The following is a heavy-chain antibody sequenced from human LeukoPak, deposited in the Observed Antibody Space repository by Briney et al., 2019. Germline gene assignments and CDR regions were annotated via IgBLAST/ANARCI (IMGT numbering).Heavy chain of an antibody. CDR2: MNPNSANT. V-gene: IGHV1-8*03. Sequence: GASVTVSCKASGYTFTSYDINWVRQATGQGLEWMGWMNPNSANTGYAQKFQGRVTITRNTSISTAYMELSSLRSEDTAVYYCAVSSSGTTDAFDIWGQGTMVTVSS. CDR1: GYTFTSYD. D-gene: IGHD1-7*01. CDR3: AVSSSGTTDAFDI. J-gene: IGHJ3*02.